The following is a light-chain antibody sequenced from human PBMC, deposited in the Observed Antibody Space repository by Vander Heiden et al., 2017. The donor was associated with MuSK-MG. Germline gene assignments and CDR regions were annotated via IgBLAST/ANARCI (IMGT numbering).Light chain of an antibody. J-gene: IGLJ2*01. CDR1: SSDVGAYIF. CDR3: GAYAGKKVVV. Sequence: QPALTQPPSASGSPGQSVTISCTGTSSDVGAYIFVSCYQQHPGKAPTLIIYEVTKRPSGVPDRCSGSKSGNTASLTVSGLQPEDEADYYCGAYAGKKVVVFGGGTKLTVL. V-gene: IGLV2-8*01. CDR2: EVT.